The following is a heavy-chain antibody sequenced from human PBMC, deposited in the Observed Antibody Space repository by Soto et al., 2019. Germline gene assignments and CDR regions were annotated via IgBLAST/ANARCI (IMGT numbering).Heavy chain of an antibody. CDR1: GGSISSSRYY. D-gene: IGHD2-15*01. CDR2: IYYSGST. J-gene: IGHJ6*02. CDR3: ASELVGLYYYYGMDV. V-gene: IGHV4-39*01. Sequence: SETLSLTCTVSGGSISSSRYYWGWIRQPPGKGLEWIGSIYYSGSTYYNPSLKSRVTISVDTSKNQFSLKLSSVTAADTAVYYCASELVGLYYYYGMDVWGQGTTVTVSS.